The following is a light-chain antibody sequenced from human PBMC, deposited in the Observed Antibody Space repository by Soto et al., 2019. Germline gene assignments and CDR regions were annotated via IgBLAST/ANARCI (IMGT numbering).Light chain of an antibody. CDR1: QSISTW. J-gene: IGKJ3*01. V-gene: IGKV1-5*03. CDR3: QQYNSYAFS. Sequence: DIQMTQSPSALSASVGDRVNITCRASQSISTWLAWYQQKPGEAPKLLMYKASSLDSGVPSRFSGSGSGKEFTLTISGLQPEDFATYSCQQYNSYAFSFGPGTKVDIK. CDR2: KAS.